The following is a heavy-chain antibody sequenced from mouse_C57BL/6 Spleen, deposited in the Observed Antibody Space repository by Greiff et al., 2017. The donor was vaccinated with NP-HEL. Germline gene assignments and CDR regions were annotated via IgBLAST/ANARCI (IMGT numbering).Heavy chain of an antibody. Sequence: QVQLQQSGPELVKPGASVKISCKASGYAFSSSWMNWVKQRPGKGLEWIGRIYPGGGDTNYNGKFKGKATLTADKSSSTAYMQLSSLTSEDSAVYFCARREEIYYGNRYYFDYWGQGTTLTVSS. CDR2: IYPGGGDT. CDR1: GYAFSSSW. J-gene: IGHJ2*01. D-gene: IGHD2-1*01. V-gene: IGHV1-82*01. CDR3: ARREEIYYGNRYYFDY.